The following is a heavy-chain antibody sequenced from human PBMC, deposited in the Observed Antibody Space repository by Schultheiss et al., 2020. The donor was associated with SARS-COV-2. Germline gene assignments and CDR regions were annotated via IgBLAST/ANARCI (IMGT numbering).Heavy chain of an antibody. CDR3: ARGGLYDILTGYYKK. D-gene: IGHD3-9*01. CDR2: ISSSSSYI. Sequence: GGSLRLSCAASGFTFSSYAMSWVRQAPGKGLEWVSSISSSSSYIYYADSVKGRFTISRDNAKNSLYLQMNSLRAEDTAVYYCARGGLYDILTGYYKKWGQGTLVTVSS. CDR1: GFTFSSYA. J-gene: IGHJ4*02. V-gene: IGHV3-21*01.